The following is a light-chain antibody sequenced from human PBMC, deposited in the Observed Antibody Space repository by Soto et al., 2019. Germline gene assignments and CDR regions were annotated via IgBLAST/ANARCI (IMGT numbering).Light chain of an antibody. CDR1: NIGSKS. CDR3: QVWDSSSDQLYV. CDR2: YDS. Sequence: SYELTQPPSVSVAPGKTARITCGGNNIGSKSVHWYQQKPGQAPVLVIYYDSDRPSGIPERFSGSNSGNTAALTISRVEACDEADYYCQVWDSSSDQLYVFGTGTKLTVL. V-gene: IGLV3-21*04. J-gene: IGLJ1*01.